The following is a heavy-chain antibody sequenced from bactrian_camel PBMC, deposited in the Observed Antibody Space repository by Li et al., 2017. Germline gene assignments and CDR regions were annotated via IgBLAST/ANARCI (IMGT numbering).Heavy chain of an antibody. D-gene: IGHD6*01. V-gene: IGHV3S53*01. CDR1: IRTFDLYA. CDR3: VRRTDGGSWFTDFGY. CDR2: IDSDGGT. J-gene: IGHJ6*01. Sequence: VQLVESGGGSVQAGGSLRLSCAASTSIRTFDLYAMGWFRQAPGKEREGVATIDSDGGTSYADSVKGRFTISRDNARNTVYLQMNSLKPEDTAVYYCVRRTDGGSWFTDFGYWGQGTQVTVS.